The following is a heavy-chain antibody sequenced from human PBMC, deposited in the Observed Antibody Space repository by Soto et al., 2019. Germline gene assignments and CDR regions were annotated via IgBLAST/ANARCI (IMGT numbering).Heavy chain of an antibody. CDR1: GGSISSYY. CDR2: IYYSGST. J-gene: IGHJ4*02. CDR3: ASYRGSGILDY. D-gene: IGHD2-21*01. Sequence: SETLSLTCTVSGGSISSYYWSWIRQPPGKGLEWIGYIYYSGSTTYNPSLKSRVTISVDTSKNQFSLKLSSVTAADTAVYYCASYRGSGILDYRGQRSLVTGSS. V-gene: IGHV4-59*01.